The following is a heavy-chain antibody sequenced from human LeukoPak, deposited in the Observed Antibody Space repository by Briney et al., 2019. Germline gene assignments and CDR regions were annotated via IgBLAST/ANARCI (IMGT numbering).Heavy chain of an antibody. Sequence: ASVKVSCKASGYTFTSYGISWVRQAPGQGLEWMGWISAYNGNTNYAQKLQGRVTMTTDTSTSTAYMELRSLRSDDTAVYYCARYSSSWYVGYYYMDVWGKGTTVTVSS. CDR1: GYTFTSYG. D-gene: IGHD6-13*01. CDR2: ISAYNGNT. CDR3: ARYSSSWYVGYYYMDV. V-gene: IGHV1-18*01. J-gene: IGHJ6*03.